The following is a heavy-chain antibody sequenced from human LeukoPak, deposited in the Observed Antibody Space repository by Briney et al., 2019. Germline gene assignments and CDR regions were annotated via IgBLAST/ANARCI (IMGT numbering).Heavy chain of an antibody. Sequence: GGSLRLSCAASGFTFSSYSMSWVRQAPGKGLGWGSSISSSSSYIYYADSVKGRFTISRDNAKNSLYLQMSSLRAEDTAVYYCATESGAYCSSPSCYYYWGQGTLVTVSS. CDR3: ATESGAYCSSPSCYYY. V-gene: IGHV3-21*01. J-gene: IGHJ4*02. D-gene: IGHD2-2*01. CDR1: GFTFSSYS. CDR2: ISSSSSYI.